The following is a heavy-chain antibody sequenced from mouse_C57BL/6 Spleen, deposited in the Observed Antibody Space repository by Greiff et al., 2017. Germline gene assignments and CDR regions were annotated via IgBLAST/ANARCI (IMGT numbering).Heavy chain of an antibody. CDR1: GYTFTSYW. CDR3: ARGLGLRFDY. CDR2: INPSNGGT. D-gene: IGHD4-1*01. Sequence: QVHVKQPGTELVKPGASVKLSCKASGYTFTSYWMHWVKQRPGQGLEWIGNINPSNGGTNYNEKFKSKATLTVDKSSSTAYMQLSSLTSEDSAVYCCARGLGLRFDYWGQGTTLTVSS. V-gene: IGHV1-53*01. J-gene: IGHJ2*01.